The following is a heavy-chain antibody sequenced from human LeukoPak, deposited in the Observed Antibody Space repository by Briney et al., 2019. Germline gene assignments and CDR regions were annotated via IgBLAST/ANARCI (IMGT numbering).Heavy chain of an antibody. D-gene: IGHD6-19*01. CDR2: ISVYNGNT. Sequence: ASVPVSCKASGYTFTSYGISWVRQAPGQGLEWMGWISVYNGNTNYAQRLQGRVTMTTDTSTSTAYMELRSLRSDDTAVYYCARDQALAGEGIDYWGQGTLVTVSS. CDR3: ARDQALAGEGIDY. J-gene: IGHJ4*02. V-gene: IGHV1-18*01. CDR1: GYTFTSYG.